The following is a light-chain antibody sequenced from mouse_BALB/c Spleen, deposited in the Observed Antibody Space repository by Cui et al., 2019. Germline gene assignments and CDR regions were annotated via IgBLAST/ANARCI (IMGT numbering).Light chain of an antibody. V-gene: IGKV4-55*01. CDR2: DTS. CDR1: SSVSY. Sequence: QIVLTQSPAIMSASPGEKVTMTCSASSSVSYMYWYQQKPGSSPRLLIYDTSNLASGVPGRFSGSGSGTSYSLTISRMEAEDAATYYCQQWSSYPRTFGVDTKLEIK. J-gene: IGKJ1*01. CDR3: QQWSSYPRT.